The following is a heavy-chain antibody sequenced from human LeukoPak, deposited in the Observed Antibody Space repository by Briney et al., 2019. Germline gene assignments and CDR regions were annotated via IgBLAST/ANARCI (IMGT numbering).Heavy chain of an antibody. CDR1: GYTFTGYY. J-gene: IGHJ5*02. CDR2: INPNTDST. CDR3: ARIGRNLNWFDP. Sequence: ASVKVSCKASGYTFTGYYMHWVRQAPGQGLEWMGWINPNTDSTNCAQKFQGRVTMTRDTSISTAYMELSRLKSDDTAIYYCARIGRNLNWFDPWGQGTLVTVSS. V-gene: IGHV1-2*02.